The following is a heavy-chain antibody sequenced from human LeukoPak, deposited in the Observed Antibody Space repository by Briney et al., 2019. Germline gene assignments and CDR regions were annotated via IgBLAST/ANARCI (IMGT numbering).Heavy chain of an antibody. Sequence: SETLSLTCAVYGGSFSGYYWSWIRQPPGKGLEWIGEINHSGSTNYNPSLKSRVTISVDTSKNQFSLKLSSVTDADTAVYYCARARYYDSSGYPRGNWFDPWGQGTLVTVSS. D-gene: IGHD3-22*01. V-gene: IGHV4-34*01. J-gene: IGHJ5*02. CDR3: ARARYYDSSGYPRGNWFDP. CDR2: INHSGST. CDR1: GGSFSGYY.